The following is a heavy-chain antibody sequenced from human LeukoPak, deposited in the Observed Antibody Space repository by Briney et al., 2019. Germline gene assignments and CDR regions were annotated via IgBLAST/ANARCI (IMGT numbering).Heavy chain of an antibody. Sequence: GRSLRLSCAASGFTFDDYAMHWVRQAPGKGLEWVSGISWNSGSIGYADSVKGRFTISRDNAKNSLYLQMNSLRAEDTALYYCAKADYDSSATDYWGQGTLVTVSS. CDR2: ISWNSGSI. D-gene: IGHD3-22*01. CDR1: GFTFDDYA. CDR3: AKADYDSSATDY. J-gene: IGHJ4*02. V-gene: IGHV3-9*01.